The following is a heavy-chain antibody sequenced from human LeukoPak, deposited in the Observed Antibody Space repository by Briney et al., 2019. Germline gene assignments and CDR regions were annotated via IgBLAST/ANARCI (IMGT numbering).Heavy chain of an antibody. D-gene: IGHD3-10*01. CDR1: GYTFTIYG. Sequence: ASVTVSFTASGYTFTIYGISWVRQAPGQGLEWMGWISAYNGNTNYAQKLQGRVTVTTDTSTSTAYMELRSLRSDDTAVYYCARSQVGYGSGSYYLRPTFDYWGQGTLVTVSS. CDR2: ISAYNGNT. J-gene: IGHJ4*02. V-gene: IGHV1-18*01. CDR3: ARSQVGYGSGSYYLRPTFDY.